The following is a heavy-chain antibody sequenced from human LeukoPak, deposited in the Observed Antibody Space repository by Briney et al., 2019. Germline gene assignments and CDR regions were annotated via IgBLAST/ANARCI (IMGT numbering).Heavy chain of an antibody. J-gene: IGHJ4*02. CDR2: ISGSGGTT. CDR1: GFSFSSYA. CDR3: AKATMNDFWSGYSYYFDY. Sequence: PGGSLRLSCAASGFSFSSYAMSWVRQAPGRGLEWVSLISGSGGTTYYADSVKGRLTISRDNPKSTLYLQMNSLRAEDTAVFYCAKATMNDFWSGYSYYFDYWGQGTLVTVSS. D-gene: IGHD3-3*01. V-gene: IGHV3-23*01.